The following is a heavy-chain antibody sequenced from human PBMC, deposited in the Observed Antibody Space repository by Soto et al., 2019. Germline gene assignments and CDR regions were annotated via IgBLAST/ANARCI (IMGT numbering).Heavy chain of an antibody. V-gene: IGHV5-51*01. CDR2: IYPSDSDT. J-gene: IGHJ4*02. CDR3: ARPANTVADHFDL. D-gene: IGHD4-17*01. CDR1: GYTFTIYW. Sequence: GESLKISCQFSGYTFTIYWIGWVRQMPGKGLEWMGIIYPSDSDTRYSPSFQGQVTISADQSINTAYLQWDSLKASDTAIYYCARPANTVADHFDLWGQGTPVTVSS.